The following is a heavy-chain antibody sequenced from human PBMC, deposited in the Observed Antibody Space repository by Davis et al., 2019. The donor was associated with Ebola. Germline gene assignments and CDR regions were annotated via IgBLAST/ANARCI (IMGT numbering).Heavy chain of an antibody. J-gene: IGHJ4*02. CDR1: EFTFSSYT. V-gene: IGHV3-23*01. CDR3: AKQRGVGAIDYDY. Sequence: GESLKISCAASEFTFSSYTMGWVRQAPGKGLEWVSGISSSGGSTYYADSVKGRFTTFRDNPKNTLYLQMNSLRADDTAVYYCAKQRGVGAIDYDYWGRGTVVTVSS. CDR2: ISSSGGST. D-gene: IGHD1-26*01.